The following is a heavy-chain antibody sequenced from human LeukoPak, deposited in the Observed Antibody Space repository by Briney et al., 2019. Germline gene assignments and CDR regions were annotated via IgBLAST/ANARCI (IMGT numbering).Heavy chain of an antibody. CDR1: GFTFSSYA. CDR3: AKVKRSGMIQLWKPYFDY. Sequence: GGSLRLSCAASGFTFSSYAMSWVRQAPGKGLEWVSAISGSGGSTYYADSVKGRFTISGDNSKNTLYLQMNSLRAEDTAVYYCAKVKRSGMIQLWKPYFDYWGQGTLVTVSS. J-gene: IGHJ4*02. CDR2: ISGSGGST. V-gene: IGHV3-23*01. D-gene: IGHD5-18*01.